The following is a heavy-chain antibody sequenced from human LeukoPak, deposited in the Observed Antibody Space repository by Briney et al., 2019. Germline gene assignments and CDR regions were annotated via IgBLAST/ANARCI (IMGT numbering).Heavy chain of an antibody. V-gene: IGHV4-39*01. Sequence: SETLSLTCTVSGGSISSYYWGWIRQPPGKGLEWIGSIYYSGSTYYNPSLKSRVTISVDTSKNQFSLKLSSVTAADTAVYYCASSGYNYAPFDYWGQGTLVTVSS. CDR1: GGSISSYY. J-gene: IGHJ4*02. D-gene: IGHD5-24*01. CDR3: ASSGYNYAPFDY. CDR2: IYYSGST.